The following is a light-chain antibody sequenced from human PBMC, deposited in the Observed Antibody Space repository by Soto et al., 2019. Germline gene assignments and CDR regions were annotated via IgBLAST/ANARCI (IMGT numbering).Light chain of an antibody. J-gene: IGLJ3*02. CDR2: QDT. CDR1: KLGNKF. CDR3: QAWDSSTVV. Sequence: SYELTQPPSMSVSPGQTASITCSGNKLGNKFASWYQQRPGQSPVLVISQDTKRPSGIPERFSGSNSGNTATLTISGTQAMDEADYYCQAWDSSTVVFGGGTKVTVL. V-gene: IGLV3-1*01.